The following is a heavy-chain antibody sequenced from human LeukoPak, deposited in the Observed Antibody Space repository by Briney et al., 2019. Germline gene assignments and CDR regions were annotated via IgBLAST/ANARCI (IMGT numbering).Heavy chain of an antibody. CDR2: ISYDGSNK. V-gene: IGHV3-30-3*01. J-gene: IGHJ4*02. CDR3: ARVDGIAAAGTGPIDY. CDR1: GFTFSIYA. Sequence: GRPLRLPCAPSGFTFSIYAVQGVRRSPGKGREGVAVISYDGSNKYYADSVEGRFTISRDNSKNTLYLQMNSLRAEDTAVYYCARVDGIAAAGTGPIDYRGQGTLVTVSS. D-gene: IGHD6-13*01.